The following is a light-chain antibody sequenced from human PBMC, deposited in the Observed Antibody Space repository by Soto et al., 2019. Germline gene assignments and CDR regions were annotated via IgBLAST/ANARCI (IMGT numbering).Light chain of an antibody. Sequence: EIVLTQSPATLSVSPFERVTLXSRASQSISSYLAWYQQKPGQAPRLLIYGASTRATDIPARFSGGGSGTEFTLTISSLQPDDFATYYCQQYNSYSITFGQGTRLEIK. CDR3: QQYNSYSIT. J-gene: IGKJ5*01. V-gene: IGKV3-15*01. CDR1: QSISSY. CDR2: GAS.